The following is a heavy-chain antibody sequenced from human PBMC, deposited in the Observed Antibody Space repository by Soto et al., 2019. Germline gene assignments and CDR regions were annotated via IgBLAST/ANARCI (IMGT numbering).Heavy chain of an antibody. V-gene: IGHV4-34*01. CDR1: GGSLSGHY. CDR3: ARGNIATAVAY. Sequence: QVQLQQWGAGLLKPSETLSLSCAVYGGSLSGHYWNWIRQPPGKGLEWIGEINHSGITKYNPSLKSRVTLSVDTSKNQFYLNLRSVTAADTAVYYCARGNIATAVAYWGQGTLVTVSS. CDR2: INHSGIT. J-gene: IGHJ4*02. D-gene: IGHD6-13*01.